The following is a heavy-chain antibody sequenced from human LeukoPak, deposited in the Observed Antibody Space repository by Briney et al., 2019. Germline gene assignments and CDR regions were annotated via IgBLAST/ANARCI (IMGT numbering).Heavy chain of an antibody. D-gene: IGHD2-2*01. J-gene: IGHJ6*03. CDR1: GGSISSYY. Sequence: SETLSLTCTVSGGSISSYYWSWIRQPPGKGLEWIGYIYTSGSTNYNPSLKSRVTISVDTSKNQFSLKLSSVTAADTAVYYCARLRGYCSSTSCSRVGYYMDVWGKGTTVTVSS. V-gene: IGHV4-4*09. CDR3: ARLRGYCSSTSCSRVGYYMDV. CDR2: IYTSGST.